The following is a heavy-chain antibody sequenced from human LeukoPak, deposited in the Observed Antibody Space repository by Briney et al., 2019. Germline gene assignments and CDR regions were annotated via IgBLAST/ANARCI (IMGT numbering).Heavy chain of an antibody. D-gene: IGHD6-19*01. Sequence: GGSLRLSCAASGFTFDDYAMHWVRQAPGKGLEWVSGISWNSGSIGHADSVKGRFPISRDNAKNSLYLQMNSLRAEDTALYYCVKDRNPIMAVAGQFDYWGQGTLVTVSS. CDR3: VKDRNPIMAVAGQFDY. J-gene: IGHJ4*02. V-gene: IGHV3-9*01. CDR1: GFTFDDYA. CDR2: ISWNSGSI.